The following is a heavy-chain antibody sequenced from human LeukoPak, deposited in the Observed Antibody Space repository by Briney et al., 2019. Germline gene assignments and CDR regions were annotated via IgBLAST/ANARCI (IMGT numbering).Heavy chain of an antibody. CDR1: GGSLNGYY. J-gene: IGHJ6*04. CDR3: ARHVYGEGMVV. CDR2: SHSSKGT. Sequence: PSETLSLTCSVSGGSLNGYYWGWIRQPPGKGLECIGYSHSSKGTALNASLKSRLTISLDTSKNQFSLTLSFVTAADTAVYFCARHVYGEGMVVWGKGTTVTVSS. V-gene: IGHV4-59*08. D-gene: IGHD4-17*01.